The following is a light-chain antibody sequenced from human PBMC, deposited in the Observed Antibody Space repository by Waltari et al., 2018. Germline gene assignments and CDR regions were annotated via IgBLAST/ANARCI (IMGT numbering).Light chain of an antibody. J-gene: IGKJ4*01. CDR3: QQYNSYSLLT. Sequence: DIQMTQSPSTLSASVGDTIIITCRASQSISNWLAWYQQQPGKAPKLLIYKAFTLETGVPSRFSGSGSGTVFTLTISSLQPDDFATYYCQQYNSYSLLTFGGGTKVEIE. CDR2: KAF. CDR1: QSISNW. V-gene: IGKV1-5*03.